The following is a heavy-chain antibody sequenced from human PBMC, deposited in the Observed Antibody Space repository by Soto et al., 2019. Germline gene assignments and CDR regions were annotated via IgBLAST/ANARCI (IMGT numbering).Heavy chain of an antibody. CDR1: GFNIFNFRSFA. CDR2: ISGGGGST. Sequence: EVQLLESGGGLVQPGGSLRLSCAASGFNIFNFRSFAMNWVRQAPGKGLEWVSAISGGGGSTYYADPVKGRFTISRDNSRDTLYLQMNGLRADDTATYYCARSTTTIFATAVLDYWGQGALVTVSS. CDR3: ARSTTTIFATAVLDY. J-gene: IGHJ4*02. D-gene: IGHD3-3*01. V-gene: IGHV3-23*01.